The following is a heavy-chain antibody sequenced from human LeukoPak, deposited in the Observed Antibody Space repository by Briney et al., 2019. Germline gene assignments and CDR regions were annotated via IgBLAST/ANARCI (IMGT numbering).Heavy chain of an antibody. Sequence: PSETLSLTCTVSDGSISSYYWSSIRQPPGKGLEWIGYIYHSGSTNYNPSLKSRVTISVDTSKNEFSLKLSSVTAADTAMYYCARNQHSYDSSGPGYWYFDLWGRGTLVTVSS. CDR2: IYHSGST. V-gene: IGHV4-59*01. CDR3: ARNQHSYDSSGPGYWYFDL. D-gene: IGHD3-22*01. CDR1: DGSISSYY. J-gene: IGHJ2*01.